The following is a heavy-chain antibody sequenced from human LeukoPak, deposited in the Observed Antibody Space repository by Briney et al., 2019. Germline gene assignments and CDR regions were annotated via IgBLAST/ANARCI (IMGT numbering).Heavy chain of an antibody. CDR1: GGSFSGDF. V-gene: IGHV4-34*01. D-gene: IGHD2-8*01. J-gene: IGHJ4*02. CDR3: AIFEMGYYFDY. Sequence: SETLSLTCAVYGGSFSGDFWSWIRQSPGKGLEWIGEINHGGSTTYNPSLQSRVTISVDTSKNQFSLKLSSVTAADTAVYYCAIFEMGYYFDYWGQGTLVTVSS. CDR2: INHGGST.